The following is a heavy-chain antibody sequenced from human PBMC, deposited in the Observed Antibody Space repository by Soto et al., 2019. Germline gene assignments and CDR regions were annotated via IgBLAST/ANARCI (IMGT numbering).Heavy chain of an antibody. CDR2: ISSSSSYI. CDR1: GFTFSSYS. J-gene: IGHJ6*02. V-gene: IGHV3-21*01. D-gene: IGHD2-15*01. CDR3: ARDCSGGSCYDYYCGMDV. Sequence: GGSLRLSCAASGFTFSSYSMNWVRQAPGKGLEWVSSISSSSSYIYYADSVKGRFTISRDNAKNSLYLQMNSLRAEDTAVYYCARDCSGGSCYDYYCGMDVWGQGTTVTVSS.